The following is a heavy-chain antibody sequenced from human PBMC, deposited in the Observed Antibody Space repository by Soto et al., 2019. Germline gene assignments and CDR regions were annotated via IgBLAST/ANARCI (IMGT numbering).Heavy chain of an antibody. CDR3: TTEIAVAGDHDY. D-gene: IGHD6-19*01. V-gene: IGHV3-15*07. J-gene: IGHJ4*02. Sequence: PGGSLRLSCAASGFTFSNAWVNWVRQAPGKGLEWVGRIKSKTDGGTTDYAAPVKGRFTISRDDSKNTLYLQMNSLKTEDTAVYYCTTEIAVAGDHDYWGQGTLVTVSS. CDR2: IKSKTDGGTT. CDR1: GFTFSNAW.